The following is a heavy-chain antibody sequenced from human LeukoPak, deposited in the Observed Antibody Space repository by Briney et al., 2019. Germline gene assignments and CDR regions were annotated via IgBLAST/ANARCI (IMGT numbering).Heavy chain of an antibody. CDR2: IYHSGST. D-gene: IGHD3-10*01. CDR1: GYSISSGYY. J-gene: IGHJ5*02. Sequence: PSETLSLTCTVSGYSISSGYYWGWIRQPPGKGLEWIGSIYHSGSTYYNPSLKSRVTISVDTSKNQFSLKLSSVTAADTAVYYCARVWFGELLYGGFNWFDPWGQGTLVTVSS. CDR3: ARVWFGELLYGGFNWFDP. V-gene: IGHV4-38-2*02.